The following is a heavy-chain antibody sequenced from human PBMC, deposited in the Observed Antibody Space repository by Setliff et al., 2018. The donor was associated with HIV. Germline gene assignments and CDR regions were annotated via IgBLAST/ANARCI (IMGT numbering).Heavy chain of an antibody. D-gene: IGHD6-19*01. V-gene: IGHV1-69*02. CDR3: ARGNSSGWYLSPDY. J-gene: IGHJ4*01. CDR2: IIPILGVA. CDR1: RSTFNSHT. Sequence: GASVKVSCKASRSTFNSHTINWVRQAPGQGLDWMGRIIPILGVANYAQKFQGRVTITRDTSASTAYMELSSLRSEDTAVYYCARGNSSGWYLSPDYWG.